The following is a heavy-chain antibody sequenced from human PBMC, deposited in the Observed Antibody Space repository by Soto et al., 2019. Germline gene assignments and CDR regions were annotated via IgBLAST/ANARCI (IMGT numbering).Heavy chain of an antibody. V-gene: IGHV3-21*01. Sequence: EVQLVESGGGLVKPGGSLRLSCAASGFTFSSYSMNWVRQAPGKGLEWVSSISSSSSYIYYADSVKGRFTISRDNAKNSLYLQMNSLRAEDTAVYYCARENVVVVAANRGAFDIWGQGTMVTVSS. CDR3: ARENVVVVAANRGAFDI. J-gene: IGHJ3*02. CDR1: GFTFSSYS. D-gene: IGHD2-15*01. CDR2: ISSSSSYI.